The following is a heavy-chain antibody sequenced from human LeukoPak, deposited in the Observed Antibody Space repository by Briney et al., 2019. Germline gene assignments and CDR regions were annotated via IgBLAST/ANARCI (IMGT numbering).Heavy chain of an antibody. CDR2: INPIGINT. CDR3: ARGSHIRTHDRDNWFDP. D-gene: IGHD3-10*01. CDR1: GYTFSNYY. Sequence: ASVKVSCKASGYTFSNYYTHWVRQAPGQGLEWMGIINPIGINTRYAQKSQGRVTMTRDMSTSTVYMELRSLRSEDTAVYYCARGSHIRTHDRDNWFDPWGQGTLVTVSS. J-gene: IGHJ5*02. V-gene: IGHV1-46*01.